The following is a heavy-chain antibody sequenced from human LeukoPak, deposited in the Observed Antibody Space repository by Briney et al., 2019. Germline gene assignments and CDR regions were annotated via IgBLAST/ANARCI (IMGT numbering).Heavy chain of an antibody. Sequence: SETLSLTCAVYGGSFSAYYWSWIRQPPGKGLEWIGYIYYSGSTNYNPSLKSRVTISVDTSKNQFSLKLSSVTAADTAVYYCARARGVKYYYYYMDVWGKGTTVTISS. J-gene: IGHJ6*03. D-gene: IGHD3-10*01. CDR3: ARARGVKYYYYYMDV. CDR2: IYYSGST. CDR1: GGSFSAYY. V-gene: IGHV4-59*01.